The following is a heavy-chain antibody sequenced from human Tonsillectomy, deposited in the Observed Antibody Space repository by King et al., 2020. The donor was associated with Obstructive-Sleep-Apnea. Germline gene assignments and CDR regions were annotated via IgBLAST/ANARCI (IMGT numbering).Heavy chain of an antibody. Sequence: VTLKESGPVLVQPTETLTLTCTVSGFSLSDALMGVRWIGQPPGKALEWRTPIFSNDEKSYSTSIKSRLTISKETSKSQVVLTMTNVDPVDTATYYCARRTKYGSGTYIDFDYWGQGTLVTVSS. J-gene: IGHJ4*02. CDR1: GFSLSDALMG. V-gene: IGHV2-26*01. D-gene: IGHD3-10*01. CDR3: ARRTKYGSGTYIDFDY. CDR2: IFSNDEK.